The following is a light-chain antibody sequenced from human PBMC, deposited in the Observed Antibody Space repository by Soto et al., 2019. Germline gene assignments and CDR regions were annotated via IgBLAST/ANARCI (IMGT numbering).Light chain of an antibody. Sequence: IQMTQSPSTLSASLGDRVTVTCRASQGISSYLAWYQQKPGKAPKLLIYAASTLQSGVPSRFSGSGSGTDFTLTISCLQSEDFATYYCQQYYSYPRTFGPGTKVDIK. CDR2: AAS. V-gene: IGKV1-8*01. J-gene: IGKJ3*01. CDR1: QGISSY. CDR3: QQYYSYPRT.